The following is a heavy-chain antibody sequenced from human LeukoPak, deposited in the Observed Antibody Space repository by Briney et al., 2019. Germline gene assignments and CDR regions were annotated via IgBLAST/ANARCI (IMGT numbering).Heavy chain of an antibody. CDR2: ISGGGGRT. V-gene: IGHV3-23*01. J-gene: IGHJ4*02. Sequence: GGSLRLSCAASGFTVSSNYMSWVRQAPGKGLEWVSAISGGGGRTYYADSVKGRFTISRDNSKNTLYLQMNSLRAEDTAVYYCATSLGPLTEYWGQGTLVTVSS. CDR3: ATSLGPLTEY. CDR1: GFTVSSNY. D-gene: IGHD7-27*01.